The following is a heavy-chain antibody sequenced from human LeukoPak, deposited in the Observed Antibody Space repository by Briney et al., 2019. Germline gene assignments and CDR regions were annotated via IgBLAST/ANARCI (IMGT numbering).Heavy chain of an antibody. CDR1: GGSISSSVHY. CDR3: ARSCRILDIVATIRARLGGNGFDI. D-gene: IGHD5-12*01. J-gene: IGHJ3*02. V-gene: IGHV4-39*07. CDR2: IYYGGNT. Sequence: SETLSLTCTVSGGSISSSVHYWGWIRQPPGKGLEWIGSIYYGGNTYYNPSLKSRVTISLDTSKNQFSLKLSSVTAADKAVYYCARSCRILDIVATIRARLGGNGFDIWGQGTMVTVSS.